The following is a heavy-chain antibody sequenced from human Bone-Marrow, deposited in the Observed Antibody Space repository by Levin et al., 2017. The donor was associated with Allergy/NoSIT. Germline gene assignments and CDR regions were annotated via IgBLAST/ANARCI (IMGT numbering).Heavy chain of an antibody. CDR3: STEGGHCSGGSCYLLPFYYGMDV. Sequence: TGGSLRLSCAASGFNFTNAWMSWVRQAPGKGLEWVGRIKSRNDGGTTDYAAPVKGRFIISKDVSKNTLYLQMNSLKTQDTAVYYYSTEGGHCSGGSCYLLPFYYGMDVWGQGTTVTVSS. V-gene: IGHV3-15*01. D-gene: IGHD2-15*01. CDR1: GFNFTNAW. CDR2: IKSRNDGGTT. J-gene: IGHJ6*02.